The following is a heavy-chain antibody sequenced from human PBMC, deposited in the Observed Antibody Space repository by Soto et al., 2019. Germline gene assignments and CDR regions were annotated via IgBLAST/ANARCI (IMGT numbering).Heavy chain of an antibody. J-gene: IGHJ6*02. CDR3: ARDRESTYYYYGMDV. CDR1: GFTFSSYS. CDR2: ISSSSSYI. Sequence: GGSLRLSCAASGFTFSSYSMNWVRQAPGKGLEWVSSISSSSSYIYYADSVKGRFTISRDNAKNSLYLQMNSLRAEDTAVYYCARDRESTYYYYGMDVWGQGTTVTVSS. D-gene: IGHD3-10*01. V-gene: IGHV3-21*01.